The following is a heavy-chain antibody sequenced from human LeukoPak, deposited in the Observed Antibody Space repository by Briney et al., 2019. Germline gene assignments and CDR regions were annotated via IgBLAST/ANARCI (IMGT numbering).Heavy chain of an antibody. CDR2: ISAYNGNT. J-gene: IGHJ4*02. Sequence: GASVTVSCKASGYTFTSYGISWVRQAPGQGLEWMGWISAYNGNTNYAQKFQGRVTMTEDTSTDTAYMELSSLRSEDTAVYYCATDPFPLDSRPLWGQGTLVTVSS. CDR3: ATDPFPLDSRPL. D-gene: IGHD3-22*01. CDR1: GYTFTSYG. V-gene: IGHV1-18*01.